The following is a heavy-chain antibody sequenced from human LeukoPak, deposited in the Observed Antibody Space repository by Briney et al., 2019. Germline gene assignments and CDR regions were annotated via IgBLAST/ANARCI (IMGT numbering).Heavy chain of an antibody. Sequence: HGRSLRLSCAASGFTCSSYAMHWVRQAPGEGLEWVAVISYDGSNKYYADSVKCRFTISRDNSKNTLYLQMNSLRAEDTAVYYCARDLGGFGEFFLSGMDVWGKGTTVTVSS. D-gene: IGHD3-10*01. CDR1: GFTCSSYA. V-gene: IGHV3-30*04. CDR3: ARDLGGFGEFFLSGMDV. CDR2: ISYDGSNK. J-gene: IGHJ6*04.